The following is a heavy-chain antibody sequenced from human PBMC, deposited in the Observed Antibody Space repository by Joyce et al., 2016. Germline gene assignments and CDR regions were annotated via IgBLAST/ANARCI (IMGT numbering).Heavy chain of an antibody. J-gene: IGHJ4*02. Sequence: QVQLVQSGAEVEKPGSSVKVSCKASGGTFSSDGISWVRKAPGQGLEWMGGIIPIFGTAKFAQKFQGRVTITADESTSTAYMELSSLTSEDTAVYYCARDYYDSSGYYNYFFDYWGQGTLITVSS. CDR3: ARDYYDSSGYYNYFFDY. CDR2: IIPIFGTA. V-gene: IGHV1-69*01. CDR1: GGTFSSDG. D-gene: IGHD3-22*01.